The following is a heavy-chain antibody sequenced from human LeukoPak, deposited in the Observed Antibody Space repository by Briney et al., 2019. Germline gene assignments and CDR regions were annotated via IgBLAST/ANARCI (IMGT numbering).Heavy chain of an antibody. Sequence: GRSLRLSCAASGFTFSSYGMHWVRQAPGKGLEWVAVISYDGSNKYYADSVKGRFTISRDNSKNTLYLQMNSLRAEDTAVYYCAKDREWLGVLGYWGQGTLVTVSS. CDR1: GFTFSSYG. D-gene: IGHD3-3*01. CDR3: AKDREWLGVLGY. V-gene: IGHV3-30*18. J-gene: IGHJ4*02. CDR2: ISYDGSNK.